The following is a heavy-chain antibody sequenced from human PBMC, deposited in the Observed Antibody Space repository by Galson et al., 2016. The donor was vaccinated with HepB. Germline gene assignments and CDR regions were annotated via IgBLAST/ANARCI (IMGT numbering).Heavy chain of an antibody. J-gene: IGHJ4*02. CDR3: AREGNGDYLLEFFDS. V-gene: IGHV3-30-3*01. CDR2: TSFDGSNK. Sequence: SLRLSCAASGFSFSNYAIHWVRLAPGKGLEWVAVTSFDGSNKYYADSVKGRFTISRDNSKNTLYLQMSSLRPEDTAVYYCAREGNGDYLLEFFDSWGRGTLVTVSP. CDR1: GFSFSNYA. D-gene: IGHD4-17*01.